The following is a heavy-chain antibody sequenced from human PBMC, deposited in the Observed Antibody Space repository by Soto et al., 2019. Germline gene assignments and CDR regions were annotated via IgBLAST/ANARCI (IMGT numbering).Heavy chain of an antibody. CDR2: MNPNSGNT. CDR1: GYTFTSYD. CDR3: ARRLSSSWRRVIDAFDI. Sequence: QVQLVQSGAEVKKPGASVKVSCKASGYTFTSYDINWVRQATGQGLERMGWMNPNSGNTGYAQKFQGRVTMTRNTSISTAYMELSSLRSEDTAVYYCARRLSSSWRRVIDAFDIWGQGTMVTVSS. J-gene: IGHJ3*02. V-gene: IGHV1-8*01. D-gene: IGHD6-13*01.